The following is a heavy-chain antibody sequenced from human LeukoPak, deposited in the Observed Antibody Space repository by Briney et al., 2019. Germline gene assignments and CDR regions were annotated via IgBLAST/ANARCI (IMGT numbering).Heavy chain of an antibody. CDR2: IYYTAGS. D-gene: IGHD1-26*01. CDR3: GRGLRYSESYVVEY. V-gene: IGHV4-30-4*08. CDR1: GGSVTADNYF. Sequence: SETLSLTCTVSGGSVTADNYFWSWTRQPPGEGLEWIGYIYYTAGSYYDPSLKSRVTMSIDASTNQFSLKLNSVTAADTAVYHCGRGLRYSESYVVEYWGLGTLVTVSS. J-gene: IGHJ4*02.